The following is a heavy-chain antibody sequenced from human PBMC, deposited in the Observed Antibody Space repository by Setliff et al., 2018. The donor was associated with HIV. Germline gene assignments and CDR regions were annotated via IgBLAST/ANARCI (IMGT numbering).Heavy chain of an antibody. V-gene: IGHV4-39*01. CDR2: IYYSGGT. CDR1: GGSISSSTYY. J-gene: IGHJ3*02. CDR3: ARSRSTRDAFDI. Sequence: SETLSLTCTVSGGSISSSTYYWGWIRQPPGKGLEWIGSIYYSGGTYYNPSLKSRVTMSVDTSKNQFSLKLTSVTAADTAIYYCARSRSTRDAFDIWGQGTMVTVSS. D-gene: IGHD1-1*01.